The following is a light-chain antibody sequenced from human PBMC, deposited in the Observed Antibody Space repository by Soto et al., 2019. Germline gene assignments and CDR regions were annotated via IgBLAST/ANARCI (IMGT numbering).Light chain of an antibody. CDR1: QSLVHSDGNTY. J-gene: IGKJ1*01. CDR2: KIS. CDR3: LQDYNYPRA. Sequence: IVMPQTPLSSPFSLGQPASISCRSRQSLVHSDGNTYLSWLQQRPGQPPRLLIYKISNRFSGVPSRFSGSASGTDFTLTISSLQPEDFATYYCLQDYNYPRAFGQGTKVDIK. V-gene: IGKV2-24*01.